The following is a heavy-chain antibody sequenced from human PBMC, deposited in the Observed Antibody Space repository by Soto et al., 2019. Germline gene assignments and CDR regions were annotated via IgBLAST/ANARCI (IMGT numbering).Heavy chain of an antibody. CDR3: VRITDHLTGNPFDH. Sequence: QVQLVQSGAEVKKPGASVKVSCKASGYTFTDYYIHWVRQAPGQGLEWMGWINPNSGATKYAEKCQVRVTMTRDRFIATTYMELTKLTSDDTALYYCVRITDHLTGNPFDHWGQGTLVTVSS. V-gene: IGHV1-2*02. CDR2: INPNSGAT. J-gene: IGHJ4*02. CDR1: GYTFTDYY. D-gene: IGHD3-9*01.